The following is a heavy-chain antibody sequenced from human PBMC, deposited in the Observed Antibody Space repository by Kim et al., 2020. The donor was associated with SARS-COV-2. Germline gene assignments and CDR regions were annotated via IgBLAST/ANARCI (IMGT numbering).Heavy chain of an antibody. CDR3: ARGEADEYYYYYYGMDV. CDR1: GGSVSSGSYY. D-gene: IGHD2-15*01. CDR2: SYYSGST. J-gene: IGHJ6*02. Sequence: SETLSLTCTVSGGSVSSGSYYWSWIRQPPGKGLEWIGYSYYSGSTNYNPSLKSRVTISVDTSKNQISLKLSSVTAADTAVYYCARGEADEYYYYYYGMDVWGQGTTVTVSS. V-gene: IGHV4-61*01.